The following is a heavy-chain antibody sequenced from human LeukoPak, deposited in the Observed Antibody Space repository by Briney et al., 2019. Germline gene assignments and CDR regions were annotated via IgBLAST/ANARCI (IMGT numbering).Heavy chain of an antibody. Sequence: PGRSLRLSCAASGFTFSSYGMHWVRQAPGKGLEWVAVIWYDGSNKYYADSVKGRFTISRDNSKNTLYLQMNSLRAEDTAVYYCARDFLYRYQLLSYYFDYWGQGTLVTVSS. CDR3: ARDFLYRYQLLSYYFDY. CDR1: GFTFSSYG. V-gene: IGHV3-33*01. D-gene: IGHD2-2*01. J-gene: IGHJ4*02. CDR2: IWYDGSNK.